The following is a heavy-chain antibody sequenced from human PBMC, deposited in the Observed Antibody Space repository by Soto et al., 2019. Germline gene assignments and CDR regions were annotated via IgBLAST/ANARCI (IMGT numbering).Heavy chain of an antibody. CDR1: GYTFTSYG. CDR3: ARVEYSYGRDDYYYGMDV. Sequence: QVQLVQSGAEVKKPGASVKVSCKASGYTFTSYGISWVRQAPGQGLEWMGWISAYNGNTNYAQKLQGRVTMTTDTXTXTXYMELRSLRSDDTAVYYCARVEYSYGRDDYYYGMDVWGQGTTVTVSS. D-gene: IGHD5-18*01. CDR2: ISAYNGNT. J-gene: IGHJ6*02. V-gene: IGHV1-18*01.